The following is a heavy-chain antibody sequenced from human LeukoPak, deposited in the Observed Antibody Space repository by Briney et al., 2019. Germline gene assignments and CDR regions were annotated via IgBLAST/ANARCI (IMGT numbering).Heavy chain of an antibody. CDR3: AKDWVAAAGTARDY. D-gene: IGHD6-13*01. CDR1: GFTFSSYA. J-gene: IGHJ4*02. V-gene: IGHV3-64*01. CDR2: IGSNGGSA. Sequence: GGSLRLSCAASGFTFSSYAMHWVRQAPGKGLEYVSAIGSNGGSAYYANAVKGRFTTSRDNSKNTLYLQMGSRRAEDMAVYYCAKDWVAAAGTARDYWGQGTLVTVSS.